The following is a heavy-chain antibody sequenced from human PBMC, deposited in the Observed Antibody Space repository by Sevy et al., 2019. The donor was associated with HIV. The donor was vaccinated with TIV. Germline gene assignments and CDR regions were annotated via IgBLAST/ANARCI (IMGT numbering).Heavy chain of an antibody. V-gene: IGHV1-24*01. Sequence: ASGKVSCKVFGYSLSKLSMHWVRQAPGKGLEWMGSLDPGNGEITYAQTLQGRVTMTEDTSTDTAYMELSGLTSEDTATYYWATVGLGYYSGSSYYQGDWFDPWGQGTLVTVSS. CDR3: ATVGLGYYSGSSYYQGDWFDP. CDR2: LDPGNGEI. D-gene: IGHD2-15*01. CDR1: GYSLSKLS. J-gene: IGHJ5*02.